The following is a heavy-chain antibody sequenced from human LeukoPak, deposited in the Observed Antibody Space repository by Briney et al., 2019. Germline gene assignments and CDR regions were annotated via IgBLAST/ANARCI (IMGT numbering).Heavy chain of an antibody. J-gene: IGHJ1*01. CDR3: ARIGGVFHH. CDR1: GASVSSDGFW. Sequence: SETLSLTCAVSGASVSSDGFWWNWVRQPPGKGLEWIGQIGYSGTTNYKPSLKSRLTISTDASKNHFSLRLTSVTPADTAVYYCARIGGVFHHWGQGTLVTVSS. D-gene: IGHD3-10*01. V-gene: IGHV4-61*03. CDR2: IGYSGTT.